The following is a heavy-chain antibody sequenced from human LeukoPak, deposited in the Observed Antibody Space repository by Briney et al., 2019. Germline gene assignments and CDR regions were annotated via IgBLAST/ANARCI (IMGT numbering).Heavy chain of an antibody. CDR3: ARLPTVTFFDY. Sequence: SETLSLTCTVSGGSMSSSSYYWGWIRQPPGKGLEWIGSIYYSGSTYYNPSLKSRVTISVDTSKNQFSLKLSSVTAADTAVYYCARLPTVTFFDYSGQGTLVTVSS. D-gene: IGHD4-17*01. V-gene: IGHV4-39*01. J-gene: IGHJ4*02. CDR2: IYYSGST. CDR1: GGSMSSSSYY.